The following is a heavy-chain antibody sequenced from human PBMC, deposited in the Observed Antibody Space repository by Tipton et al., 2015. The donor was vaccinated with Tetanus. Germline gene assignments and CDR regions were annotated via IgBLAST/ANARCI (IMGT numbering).Heavy chain of an antibody. D-gene: IGHD3-10*01. CDR3: VRSYAGSYPY. J-gene: IGHJ4*02. Sequence: TLSLTCTVSGGSISSYYWSWIRQPAGKGLEWIGRIYTSESTNYNPSLKSRLTMSVDTSQNQFSLRLNSATAADTAIYYCVRSYAGSYPYWGQGILVTVSS. V-gene: IGHV4-4*07. CDR1: GGSISSYY. CDR2: IYTSEST.